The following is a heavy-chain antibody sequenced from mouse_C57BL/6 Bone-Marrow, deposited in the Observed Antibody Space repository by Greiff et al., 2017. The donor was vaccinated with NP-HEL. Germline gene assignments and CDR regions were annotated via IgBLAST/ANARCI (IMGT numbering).Heavy chain of an antibody. D-gene: IGHD1-1*01. J-gene: IGHJ1*03. CDR3: ARRGDYYGSSSPWYFDV. V-gene: IGHV1-47*01. CDR1: GYTFTTYP. Sequence: QVQLQQSGAELVKPGASVKMSCKASGYTFTTYPIEWMKQNHGKSLEWIGNFHPYNDDTKYNEKFKGKATLTVEKSSSTVYLELSRLTSDDSAGYYCARRGDYYGSSSPWYFDVWGTGTTVTVSS. CDR2: FHPYNDDT.